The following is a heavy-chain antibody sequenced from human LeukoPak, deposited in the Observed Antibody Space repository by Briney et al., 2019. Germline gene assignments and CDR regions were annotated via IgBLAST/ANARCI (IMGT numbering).Heavy chain of an antibody. CDR3: ARLDRSGYEMGGTWFDP. CDR2: IYYTGST. V-gene: IGHV4-59*08. CDR1: GASIRSSY. Sequence: SETLSLTCTVSGASIRSSYWSWRRQPPGKGLEWIGYIYYTGSTNSNPSLKSRVTVSVDTSMNQFSLKLSSMTAADTAVYYCARLDRSGYEMGGTWFDPWGQGTLVTVSS. D-gene: IGHD3-22*01. J-gene: IGHJ5*02.